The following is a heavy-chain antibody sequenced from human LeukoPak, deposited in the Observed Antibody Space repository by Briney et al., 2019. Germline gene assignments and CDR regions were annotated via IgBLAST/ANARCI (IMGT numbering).Heavy chain of an antibody. D-gene: IGHD3-3*01. CDR1: GFTFSSYG. J-gene: IGHJ4*02. CDR3: AKGGGFLGYFDY. V-gene: IGHV3-30*18. Sequence: GGSLRLSCAASGFTFSSYGMHWVRQAPGKGLEWVAVISYDGSNKYYADSVKGRFTISRDISKNTLYLQMNSLRAEDTAVYYCAKGGGFLGYFDYWGQGTLVTVSS. CDR2: ISYDGSNK.